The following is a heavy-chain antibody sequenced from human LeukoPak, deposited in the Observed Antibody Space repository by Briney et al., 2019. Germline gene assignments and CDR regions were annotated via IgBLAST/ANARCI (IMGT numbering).Heavy chain of an antibody. Sequence: KASETLSLTCTVSGGSISSGSYYWSWIRQPAGKGLEWIGRIYTSGSTNYNPSLKSRVTISVDTSKNQFSLKLSSVTAADTAVCYCAGLGGTRFLEWLPFKYWGQGTLVTVSS. CDR3: AGLGGTRFLEWLPFKY. CDR2: IYTSGST. CDR1: GGSISSGSYY. D-gene: IGHD3-3*01. J-gene: IGHJ4*02. V-gene: IGHV4-61*02.